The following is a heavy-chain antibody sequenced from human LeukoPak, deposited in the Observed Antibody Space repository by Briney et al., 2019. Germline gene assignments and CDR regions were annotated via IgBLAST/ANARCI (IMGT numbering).Heavy chain of an antibody. CDR2: IYYSGST. Sequence: SETLSLTCTVSGGSISSYYWSWIRQPPGKGLEWIGYIYYSGSTNYNPSLKSRVTISVDTSKNQFSLKLSSVTAADTAVYYCARLASQLLGPFDYWGQGTLVTVSS. CDR3: ARLASQLLGPFDY. CDR1: GGSISSYY. V-gene: IGHV4-59*01. J-gene: IGHJ4*02. D-gene: IGHD2-2*01.